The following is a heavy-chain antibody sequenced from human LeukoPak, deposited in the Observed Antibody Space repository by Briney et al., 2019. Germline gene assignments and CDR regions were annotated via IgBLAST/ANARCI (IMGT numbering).Heavy chain of an antibody. Sequence: ASVKVSCKASGYTFTSYGISWLRQAPGQGLEWMGWISAYNGNTNYAQKLQGRVTMTTDTSTSTAYMELRSLRSDDTAVYYCARDPPHDYSNYPVDYYYYMDVWGKGTTVTVSS. V-gene: IGHV1-18*01. CDR2: ISAYNGNT. D-gene: IGHD4-11*01. J-gene: IGHJ6*03. CDR3: ARDPPHDYSNYPVDYYYYMDV. CDR1: GYTFTSYG.